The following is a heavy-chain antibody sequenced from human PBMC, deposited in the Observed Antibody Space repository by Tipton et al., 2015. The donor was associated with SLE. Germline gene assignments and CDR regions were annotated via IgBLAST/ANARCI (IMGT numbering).Heavy chain of an antibody. CDR2: IYYSGST. J-gene: IGHJ5*02. D-gene: IGHD2-21*01. CDR1: GGSISSGGYY. V-gene: IGHV4-31*03. Sequence: TLSLTCTVSGGSISSGGYYWSWIRQHPGKGLEWIGYIYYSGSTYYNPSLKSRVTISVDTSKNQFSLKLSSVTAADTAVYYCARGAVLIQDNSWFAPWGQGTLVTVSS. CDR3: ARGAVLIQDNSWFAP.